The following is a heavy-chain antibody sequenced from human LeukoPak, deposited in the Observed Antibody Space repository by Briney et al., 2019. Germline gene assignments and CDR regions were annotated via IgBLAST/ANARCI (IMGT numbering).Heavy chain of an antibody. J-gene: IGHJ4*02. Sequence: GRSLRLSCAASGFTFSSYAMHWVRQAPGKGLEYVSAISSNGGSTYYADSVKGRFTISRDNSKNTVYLQMDSLRAEDTAVYYCAREPGTDYRKYYFDYWGQGTLVTVSS. CDR1: GFTFSSYA. D-gene: IGHD3/OR15-3a*01. V-gene: IGHV3-64*04. CDR3: AREPGTDYRKYYFDY. CDR2: ISSNGGST.